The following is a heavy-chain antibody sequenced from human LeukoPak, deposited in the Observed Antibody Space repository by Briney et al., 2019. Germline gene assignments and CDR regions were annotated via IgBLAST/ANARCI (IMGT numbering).Heavy chain of an antibody. Sequence: ASVKVSCKASGYTFTGYYMHWVRQAPGQGLEWMGWINPNSGGTNYAQKLQGRVTMTTDTSTSTAYMELRSLRSDDTAVYYCARDPTLGYSSGWYYFDYWGQGTLVTVSS. CDR2: INPNSGGT. CDR3: ARDPTLGYSSGWYYFDY. V-gene: IGHV1-2*02. D-gene: IGHD6-19*01. J-gene: IGHJ4*02. CDR1: GYTFTGYY.